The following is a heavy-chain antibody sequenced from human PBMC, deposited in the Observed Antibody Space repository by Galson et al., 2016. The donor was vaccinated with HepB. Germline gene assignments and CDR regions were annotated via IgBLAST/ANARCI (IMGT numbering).Heavy chain of an antibody. CDR1: GFTLSGYY. Sequence: SLRLSCAASGFTLSGYYMSWIRRAPGKGLEWVSYIDSSGGTMFYADSVKGRFTISRDNANNSLFLEMNNLRAVDTAIYYCARSFAGYIPGDDSWGQGTLVTVSS. V-gene: IGHV3-11*01. J-gene: IGHJ4*02. CDR2: IDSSGGTM. CDR3: ARSFAGYIPGDDS. D-gene: IGHD5-18*01.